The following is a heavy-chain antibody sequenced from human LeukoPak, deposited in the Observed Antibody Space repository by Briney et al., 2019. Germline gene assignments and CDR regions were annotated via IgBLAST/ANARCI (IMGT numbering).Heavy chain of an antibody. J-gene: IGHJ4*02. D-gene: IGHD3-22*01. Sequence: GRSLRLSCAASGFTFDDYAMHWVRQAPGKGLEWVSGISWNSGSIGYADSVKGRFTISRDNSENTVYLQMNSLRAEDTAVYYCAKSEVYYFGTSGGFDYWGQGTLVTVSS. V-gene: IGHV3-9*01. CDR3: AKSEVYYFGTSGGFDY. CDR2: ISWNSGSI. CDR1: GFTFDDYA.